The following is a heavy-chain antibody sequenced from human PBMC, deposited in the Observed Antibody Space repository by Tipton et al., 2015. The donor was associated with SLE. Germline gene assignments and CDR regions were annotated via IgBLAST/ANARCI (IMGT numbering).Heavy chain of an antibody. D-gene: IGHD3-10*01. V-gene: IGHV1-69*05. CDR3: GLLRGYDDY. CDR1: GVTFSIYT. CDR2: IIPIFGTP. Sequence: QSGPEVKQPGSSVKVSCKASGVTFSIYTMNWVRQAPGQGLEWMGGIIPIFGTPKYAQKFQGRITFTTDETTRTAYMSLNNLRSEETAIYFCGLLRGYDDYWGQGTQVPVSS. J-gene: IGHJ4*02.